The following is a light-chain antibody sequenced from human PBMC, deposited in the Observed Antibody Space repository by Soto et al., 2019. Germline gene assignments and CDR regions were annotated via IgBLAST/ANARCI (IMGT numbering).Light chain of an antibody. J-gene: IGLJ1*01. Sequence: QSALTQFASVSGSPGQSITISCTGTRNDIGAYNYVSWYQQHPGKAPKLMIYEVNKRPSGVSIRFSGSKSGNTASLTISGLQADDEADYYCSSFTSRNTQVFGTGTKVTVL. V-gene: IGLV2-14*01. CDR3: SSFTSRNTQV. CDR2: EVN. CDR1: RNDIGAYNY.